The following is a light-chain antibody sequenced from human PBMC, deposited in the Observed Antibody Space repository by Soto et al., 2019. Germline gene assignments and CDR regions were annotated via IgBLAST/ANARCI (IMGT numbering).Light chain of an antibody. V-gene: IGLV1-47*02. J-gene: IGLJ2*01. CDR2: STD. CDR1: TSNIGTNY. Sequence: QSVLTQPPSASGTPGQRVTISCSGTTSNIGTNYVYWYQQLPGMAPKLVMYSTDRRPSGVPGRFSGSKSGTSAFLAITGLXSEDEANYYCSAWDDSLSGPVFGGGTKLTVL. CDR3: SAWDDSLSGPV.